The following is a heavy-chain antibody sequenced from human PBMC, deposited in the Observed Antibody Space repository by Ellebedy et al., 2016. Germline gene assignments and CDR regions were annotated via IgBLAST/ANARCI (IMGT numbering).Heavy chain of an antibody. D-gene: IGHD1-26*01. CDR2: IKQDGSDK. CDR3: ARGGGALDY. V-gene: IGHV3-7*03. CDR1: GFSFSTYS. J-gene: IGHJ4*02. Sequence: GGSLRLSCAASGFSFSTYSMNWVRQTPGKGLEWVANIKQDGSDKYYVDSVKGRFTISRDNAKNSLYLQMNSLRVDDTAVYYCARGGGALDYWGQGTLVTVSS.